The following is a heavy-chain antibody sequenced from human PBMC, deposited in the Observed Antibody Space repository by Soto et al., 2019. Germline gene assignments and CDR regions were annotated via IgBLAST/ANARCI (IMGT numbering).Heavy chain of an antibody. V-gene: IGHV3-30-3*01. J-gene: IGHJ5*02. CDR1: GFTLSSYA. CDR3: ARDLEVAVAGA. CDR2: ISYDGSNK. Sequence: PGGSLRLSCAASGFTLSSYAMHWVRQAPGKGLEWVAVISYDGSNKYYADSVKGRFTISRDNSKNTLYLQMNSLRAEDTAVYYCARDLEVAVAGAWGQGTLVTVSS. D-gene: IGHD6-19*01.